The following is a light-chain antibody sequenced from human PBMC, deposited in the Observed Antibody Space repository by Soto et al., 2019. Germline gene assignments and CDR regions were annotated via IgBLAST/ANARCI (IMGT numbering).Light chain of an antibody. CDR2: AAS. V-gene: IGKV3-20*01. CDR3: QQYGSSRQYT. J-gene: IGKJ2*01. CDR1: QSVSSSY. Sequence: EIVLTQSPGTLSLSPGERATLSCRASQSVSSSYLAWYQQKPGQAPRLLIYAASSRATGIPDRFSGSGSGTDFTLTISRLEPEDFAVYYCQQYGSSRQYTFGQGTKLEIK.